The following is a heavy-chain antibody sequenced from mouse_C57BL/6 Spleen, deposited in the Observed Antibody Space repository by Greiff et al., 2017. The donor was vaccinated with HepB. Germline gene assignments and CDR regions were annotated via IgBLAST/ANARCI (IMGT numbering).Heavy chain of an antibody. CDR2: IDPSDSYT. V-gene: IGHV1-69*01. CDR1: GYTFTSYW. D-gene: IGHD2-4*01. Sequence: VQLQESGAELVMPGASVKLSCKASGYTFTSYWMHWVKQRPGQGLEWIGEIDPSDSYTNYNQKFKGKSTLTVDKSSSTAYMQLSSLTSEDSAVYYCARRGDYDEGDAMDYWGQGTSVTVSS. J-gene: IGHJ4*01. CDR3: ARRGDYDEGDAMDY.